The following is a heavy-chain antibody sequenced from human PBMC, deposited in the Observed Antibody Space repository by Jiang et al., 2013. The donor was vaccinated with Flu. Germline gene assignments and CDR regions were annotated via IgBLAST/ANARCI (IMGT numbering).Heavy chain of an antibody. V-gene: IGHV6-1*01. CDR1: GDSVSSDSAA. CDR2: TYYRSKWYL. Sequence: SQTLSLTCTISGDSVSSDSAAWNWFRQSPSRGLEWLGRTYYRSKWYLDYALSVQSRITINPDTSKNQFSLHLKSVTPEDSALYYCASGPGDYWGQGTLVTVSS. CDR3: ASGPGDY. J-gene: IGHJ4*02.